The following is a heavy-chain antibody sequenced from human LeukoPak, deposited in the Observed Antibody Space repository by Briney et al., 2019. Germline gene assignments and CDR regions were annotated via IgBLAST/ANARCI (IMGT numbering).Heavy chain of an antibody. J-gene: IGHJ5*02. CDR3: ARSPGAYYYGSGSFDP. Sequence: GESLKISCKGSGYSFTSYWIGWVRQMPGKGLEWMGIIYPGDSDTRYSPSFQGQVTISADKSISTAYLQWSSLKASDTAMYYCARSPGAYYYGSGSFDPWGQGTLVTVSS. D-gene: IGHD3-10*01. CDR1: GYSFTSYW. V-gene: IGHV5-51*01. CDR2: IYPGDSDT.